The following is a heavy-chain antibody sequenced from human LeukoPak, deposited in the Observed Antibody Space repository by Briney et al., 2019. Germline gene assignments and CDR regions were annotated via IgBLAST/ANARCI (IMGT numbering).Heavy chain of an antibody. J-gene: IGHJ6*03. CDR1: GYNFNGFA. D-gene: IGHD2-15*01. V-gene: IGHV1-18*01. CDR3: ARGFGVVAATISYLYYYMDV. CDR2: ISASSGNT. Sequence: ASVKVSRKASGYNFNGFAVSWVRQAPGQGLEWMGWISASSGNTKLAQRLQGRVTMTTDTSTSTAYMELRSLRSDDTAVYYCARGFGVVAATISYLYYYMDVWGKGTTVTVSS.